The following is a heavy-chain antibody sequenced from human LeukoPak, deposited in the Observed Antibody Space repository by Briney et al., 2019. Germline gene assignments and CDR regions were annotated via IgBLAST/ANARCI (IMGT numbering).Heavy chain of an antibody. Sequence: GGSLRLSCAASGFTFSHYAMSWVRQAPGKGLGWVSGIRGSGGNTYYADSVKGWFTISRDNSKNTLYLQMNSLRAEDTAVYYCAKDGYSSSWYYFDYWGQGTLVTVSS. CDR2: IRGSGGNT. J-gene: IGHJ4*02. CDR1: GFTFSHYA. D-gene: IGHD6-13*01. CDR3: AKDGYSSSWYYFDY. V-gene: IGHV3-23*01.